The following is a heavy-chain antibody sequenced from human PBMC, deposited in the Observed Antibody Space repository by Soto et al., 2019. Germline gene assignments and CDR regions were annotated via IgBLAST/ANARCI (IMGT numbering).Heavy chain of an antibody. CDR1: GYTFTGYY. D-gene: IGHD1-26*01. V-gene: IGHV1-2*04. Sequence: QVQLVQSGAEVKKPGASVKVSCKASGYTFTGYYMHWVRQAPGQGLEWMGWINPNSGGTNYAQKIQGWVTMTRDTAISTAYMELSRLRSDDTAVYYCAFGYSGSYYFDYWVQGTLVTVSS. CDR2: INPNSGGT. CDR3: AFGYSGSYYFDY. J-gene: IGHJ4*02.